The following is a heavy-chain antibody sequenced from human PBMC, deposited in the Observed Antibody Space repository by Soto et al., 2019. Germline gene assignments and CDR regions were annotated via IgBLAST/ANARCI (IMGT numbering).Heavy chain of an antibody. CDR1: GGSISTTSYY. CDR2: IYYNGFT. Sequence: SETLSLTCSVFGGSISTTSYYWAWIRQPPGKGLEWVGSIYYNGFTYYNPSLKSRLTISVDTSKHQFSLRLSSVTAADTALYYCARQDDFWSGYNSFDPWGQGTLVTVSS. J-gene: IGHJ5*02. V-gene: IGHV4-39*01. D-gene: IGHD3-3*01. CDR3: ARQDDFWSGYNSFDP.